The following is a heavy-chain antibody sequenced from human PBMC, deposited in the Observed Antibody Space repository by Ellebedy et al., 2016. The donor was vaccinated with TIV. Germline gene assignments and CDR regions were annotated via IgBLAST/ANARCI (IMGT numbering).Heavy chain of an antibody. D-gene: IGHD3-10*01. J-gene: IGHJ4*02. V-gene: IGHV3-23*01. Sequence: GESLKISCAASGFTFSSYAMSWVRQAPGKGLEWVSGISGSCGSPYYAASVKGRFTISRDNSKNTLYLQMKSLRAEDTAVYYCAKDTWFGESDYWGQGTLVTVSS. CDR1: GFTFSSYA. CDR2: ISGSCGSP. CDR3: AKDTWFGESDY.